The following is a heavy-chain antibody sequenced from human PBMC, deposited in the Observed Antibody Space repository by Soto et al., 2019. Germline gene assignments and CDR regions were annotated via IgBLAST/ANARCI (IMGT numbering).Heavy chain of an antibody. D-gene: IGHD3-10*01. CDR3: TAFLAPTMVGGVIMHYYGMDV. J-gene: IGHJ6*02. V-gene: IGHV1-58*02. CDR2: IVVGSGNT. Sequence: SVKVSCKASGFTFTSSAMQWVRQARGQRLEWIGWIVVGSGNTNYAQKFQERVTITRDMSTSTAYMELSSLRSEDTAVYYCTAFLAPTMVGGVIMHYYGMDVGGQGTTVTVSS. CDR1: GFTFTSSA.